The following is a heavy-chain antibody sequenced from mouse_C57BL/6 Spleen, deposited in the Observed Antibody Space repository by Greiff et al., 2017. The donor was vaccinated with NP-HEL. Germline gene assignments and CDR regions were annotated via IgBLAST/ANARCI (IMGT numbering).Heavy chain of an antibody. Sequence: VQLQQSGAELVKPGASVKISCKASGYAFSSYWMNWVKQRPGKGLEWIGQIYPGDGDTNYNGKFKGKATLTADKSSSTAYMQLSSLTSEDFAVYFCASRYYGSIHFDYWGQGTTLTVSS. CDR3: ASRYYGSIHFDY. V-gene: IGHV1-80*01. CDR2: IYPGDGDT. J-gene: IGHJ2*01. D-gene: IGHD1-1*01. CDR1: GYAFSSYW.